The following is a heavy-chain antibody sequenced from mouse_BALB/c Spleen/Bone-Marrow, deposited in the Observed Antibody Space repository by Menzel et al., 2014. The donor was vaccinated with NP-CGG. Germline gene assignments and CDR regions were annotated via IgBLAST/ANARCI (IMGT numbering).Heavy chain of an antibody. V-gene: IGHV2-6*02. J-gene: IGHJ4*01. CDR2: ILSDGST. D-gene: IGHD1-2*01. CDR1: GFSLTSYG. Sequence: QVQLKDSGPGLVAPSQSLSITCTVSGFSLTSYGVHWVRQPPGKGLEWLVVILSDGSTTYNSAPKSRLSISKDNSKSQVFLKMNSLQTDDTAMYYCTRSLRAYAMDYWGQGASVAVSS. CDR3: TRSLRAYAMDY.